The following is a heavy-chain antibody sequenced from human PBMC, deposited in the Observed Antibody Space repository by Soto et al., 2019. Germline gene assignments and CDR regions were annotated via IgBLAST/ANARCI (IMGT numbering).Heavy chain of an antibody. CDR2: IKRDGSEK. CDR1: GFTFSSYW. V-gene: IGHV3-7*01. D-gene: IGHD4-17*01. CDR3: ARDHHYGDFHSYYYFYMDV. J-gene: IGHJ6*03. Sequence: GGSLRLSCAASGFTFSSYWMSWVRQAPGKGLEWVANIKRDGSEKYYVDSVKGRFTISRDSAKNSLFLQMNSLRAEDTAVYYCARDHHYGDFHSYYYFYMDVWGKGTTVTVSS.